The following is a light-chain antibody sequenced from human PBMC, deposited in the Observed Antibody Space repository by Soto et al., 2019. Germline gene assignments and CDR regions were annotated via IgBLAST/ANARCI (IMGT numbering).Light chain of an antibody. J-gene: IGKJ1*01. CDR3: QQYGSSPGT. V-gene: IGKV3-20*01. Sequence: EIVLTQSPGTLSLSPGERATLSCRASQSVSSSYLAWYQQKPGQAPRLLIYGASSRATGIPDRLSGSGSGTDFSRTISRLEPEDFGVYYCQQYGSSPGTFGQGTKVEIK. CDR1: QSVSSSY. CDR2: GAS.